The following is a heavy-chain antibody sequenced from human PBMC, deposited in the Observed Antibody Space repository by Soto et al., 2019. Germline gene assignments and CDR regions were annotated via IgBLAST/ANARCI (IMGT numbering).Heavy chain of an antibody. Sequence: SETLSLTCTVSGVSISSYYWSWIRQPPGKGLEWIGYIYYSGSTNYNPSLKSRVTISVDTSKNQFSLKLSSVTAADTAVYYCARELAVPIRFDPWGQGTLVTVSS. D-gene: IGHD4-4*01. CDR3: ARELAVPIRFDP. CDR2: IYYSGST. CDR1: GVSISSYY. V-gene: IGHV4-59*01. J-gene: IGHJ5*02.